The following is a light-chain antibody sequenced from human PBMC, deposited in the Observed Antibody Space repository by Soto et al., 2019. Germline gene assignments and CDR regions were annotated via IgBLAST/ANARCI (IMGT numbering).Light chain of an antibody. Sequence: DVVMTQSPLSLPVTLGQPASISCRASQSLVFTDGDTYLSWLQQRPGQSPRRLINKVSKRDSGVPERFSGSGSGTAFTLNISRVEAEDVGVYYCMQSTHWPGAFGQGTNLEIK. CDR3: MQSTHWPGA. J-gene: IGKJ2*01. CDR2: KVS. CDR1: QSLVFTDGDTY. V-gene: IGKV2-30*01.